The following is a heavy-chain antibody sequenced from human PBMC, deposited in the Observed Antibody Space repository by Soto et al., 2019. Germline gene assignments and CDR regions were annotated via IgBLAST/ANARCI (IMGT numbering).Heavy chain of an antibody. V-gene: IGHV4-31*03. Sequence: SETLSLTCTVSGGSISSGGYYWSWIRQHPGKGLEWIGYIYYSGSTYYNPSLKSRVTISVDTSKNQFSLKLSSVTAADTAVYYCARGVAAFNWFDPWGQGTLVTVSS. CDR1: GGSISSGGYY. CDR2: IYYSGST. CDR3: ARGVAAFNWFDP. J-gene: IGHJ5*02. D-gene: IGHD6-13*01.